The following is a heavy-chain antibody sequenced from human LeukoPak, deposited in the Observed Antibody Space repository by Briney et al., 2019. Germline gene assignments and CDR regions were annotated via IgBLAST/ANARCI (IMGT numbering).Heavy chain of an antibody. Sequence: GESLKISCRGSGYKFNAYWIAWVRQVPGQGLEWMGIIYPDDSDTRYSPSFLGQVTISADKSISTAYLQWSSLKASDTAMYYCARPVEMATSPFDYWGQGTLVTVSS. CDR2: IYPDDSDT. CDR3: ARPVEMATSPFDY. D-gene: IGHD5-24*01. J-gene: IGHJ4*02. CDR1: GYKFNAYW. V-gene: IGHV5-51*01.